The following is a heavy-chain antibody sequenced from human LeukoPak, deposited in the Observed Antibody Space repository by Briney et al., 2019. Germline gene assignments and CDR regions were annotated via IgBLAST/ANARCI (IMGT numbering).Heavy chain of an antibody. CDR1: GGSISSYY. D-gene: IGHD4-11*01. J-gene: IGHJ6*03. Sequence: PSETLSLTCTVSGGSISSYYWSWIRQPPGKGLEWIGYMYYSGSTNYNPSLKSRVTISVDTSKNQFSLKLSSVTAADTAVYYCARSPTQGYYYYMDVWGKGTTVTISS. V-gene: IGHV4-59*12. CDR2: MYYSGST. CDR3: ARSPTQGYYYYMDV.